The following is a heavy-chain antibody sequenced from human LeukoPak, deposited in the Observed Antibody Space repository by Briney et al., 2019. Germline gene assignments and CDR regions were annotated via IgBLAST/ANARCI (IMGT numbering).Heavy chain of an antibody. J-gene: IGHJ4*02. V-gene: IGHV3-11*01. CDR2: ISSSGSTI. CDR3: ARAIRYVRYSSGYLDY. CDR1: GFTFSDYY. Sequence: GGSLRLSCAASGFTFSDYYMSWIRQAPGKGLEWVSYISSSGSTIYYADSVKGRFTISRDNAKNSLYLQMNSLRAEDTAVYYCARAIRYVRYSSGYLDYWGQGTLVTVSS. D-gene: IGHD6-19*01.